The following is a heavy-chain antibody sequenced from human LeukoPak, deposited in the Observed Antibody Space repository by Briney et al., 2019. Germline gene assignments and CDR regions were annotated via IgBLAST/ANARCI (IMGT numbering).Heavy chain of an antibody. Sequence: ASVKVSCKASGYTFTGYYMHWVRQAPGQGLEWMGIINPSGGSTSYGQKFQGRVTMTRDTSTSTVYMELSSLRSDDTAVYYCARTDVDIVDVDWFDPWGQGTLVTVSS. D-gene: IGHD5-12*01. CDR2: INPSGGST. V-gene: IGHV1-46*01. J-gene: IGHJ5*02. CDR3: ARTDVDIVDVDWFDP. CDR1: GYTFTGYY.